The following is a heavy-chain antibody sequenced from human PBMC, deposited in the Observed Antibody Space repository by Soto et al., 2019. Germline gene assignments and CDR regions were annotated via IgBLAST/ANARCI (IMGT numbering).Heavy chain of an antibody. CDR1: GFTFSSYG. D-gene: IGHD6-13*01. V-gene: IGHV3-30*18. J-gene: IGHJ6*03. CDR3: AKDGPTRAAPGANHYYMDV. CDR2: ISYDGSNK. Sequence: GGSLRLSCAASGFTFSSYGMHWVRQAPGKGLEWVAVISYDGSNKYYADSVKGRFTISRDNSKNTLYLQMNSLRAEDTAVYYCAKDGPTRAAPGANHYYMDVWGKGTTVTVSS.